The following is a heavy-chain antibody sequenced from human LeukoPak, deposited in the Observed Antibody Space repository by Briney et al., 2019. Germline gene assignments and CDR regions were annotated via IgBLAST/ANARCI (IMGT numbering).Heavy chain of an antibody. D-gene: IGHD4-17*01. Sequence: PGGSLRLSCAASGFTFSSYWMHWVRQAPGKGLVWVSRMNADGSSISYADSVKGRFTISRDNAKNTLYLQMNSLSSEDTAVYYCAREGALSYGHYTYDYWGQGTLVTVSS. V-gene: IGHV3-74*01. CDR2: MNADGSSI. CDR3: AREGALSYGHYTYDY. J-gene: IGHJ4*02. CDR1: GFTFSSYW.